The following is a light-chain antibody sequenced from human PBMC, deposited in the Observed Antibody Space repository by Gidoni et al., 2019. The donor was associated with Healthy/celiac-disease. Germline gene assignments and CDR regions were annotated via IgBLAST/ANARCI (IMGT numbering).Light chain of an antibody. Sequence: DIQITQSPSTLSASVGDRVTSTCRASQRISSWLAWYQQNPGQAPKLLIYKASILERGVPSRFSGSGSGTDFTLTISSLQPDDFATYYCQQYNSYSWTFXXXTKVEIK. CDR2: KAS. J-gene: IGKJ1*01. V-gene: IGKV1-5*03. CDR3: QQYNSYSWT. CDR1: QRISSW.